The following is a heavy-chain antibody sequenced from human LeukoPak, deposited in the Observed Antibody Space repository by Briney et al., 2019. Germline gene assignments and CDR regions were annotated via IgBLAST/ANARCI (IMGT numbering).Heavy chain of an antibody. D-gene: IGHD3-22*01. J-gene: IGHJ5*02. V-gene: IGHV1-69*13. CDR3: ARDLYYYDSSGYYYNWFDP. CDR2: IIPIFGTA. CDR1: GGTFSSYA. Sequence: ASVKVSCKASGGTFSSYAISWVRQAPGQGLEWMGGIIPIFGTANYAQKFQGRVTITADESTSTAYMELSSLRSEDTAVYYCARDLYYYDSSGYYYNWFDPWGQGTLVTVSS.